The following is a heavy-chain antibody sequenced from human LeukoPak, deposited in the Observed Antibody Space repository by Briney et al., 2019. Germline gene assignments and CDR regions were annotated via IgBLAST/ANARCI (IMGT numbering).Heavy chain of an antibody. D-gene: IGHD3-22*01. J-gene: IGHJ4*02. CDR1: GFTFDDYG. Sequence: GGSLRLSCAASGFTFDDYGMSWVRQAPGKGLEWVSGINWNGGSTGYADSVKGRFTISRDNAKNSLYLQMNSLRAEDTALYYCARVPYYYDSSGYYYDYWGQGTLVTASS. CDR2: INWNGGST. CDR3: ARVPYYYDSSGYYYDY. V-gene: IGHV3-20*04.